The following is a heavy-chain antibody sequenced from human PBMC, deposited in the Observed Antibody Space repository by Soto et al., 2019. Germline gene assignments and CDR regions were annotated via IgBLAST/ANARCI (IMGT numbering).Heavy chain of an antibody. CDR2: MNPNSGNT. CDR1: GYTFTSYG. Sequence: ASVKVSCKASGYTFTSYGISWVRQAPGQGLEWMGWMNPNSGNTGYAQKFQGRVTMTRNTSISTAYMELSSLRSEDTAVYYCARYYSCGYPPTDAFYILGQGTIVPVSS. CDR3: ARYYSCGYPPTDAFYI. J-gene: IGHJ3*02. D-gene: IGHD3-22*01. V-gene: IGHV1-8*02.